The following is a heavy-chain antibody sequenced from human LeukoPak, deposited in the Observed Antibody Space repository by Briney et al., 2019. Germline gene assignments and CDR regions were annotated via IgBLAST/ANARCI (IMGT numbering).Heavy chain of an antibody. CDR2: INPNSGGT. D-gene: IGHD6-13*01. J-gene: IGHJ5*02. Sequence: ASVKVSCKASGYTFTGYYMHWVRQAPGRGLEWMGWINPNSGGTNYAQKFQGRVTMTRDTSISTAYMELSRLRSDDTAVYYCARGSWYVHWFDPWGQGTLVTVSS. CDR1: GYTFTGYY. V-gene: IGHV1-2*02. CDR3: ARGSWYVHWFDP.